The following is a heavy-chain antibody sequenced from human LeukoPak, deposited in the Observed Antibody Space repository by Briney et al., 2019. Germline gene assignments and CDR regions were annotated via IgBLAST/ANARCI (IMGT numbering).Heavy chain of an antibody. CDR1: GFTFSDYY. Sequence: GGSLRLSCAASGFTFSDYYMSRIRQAPGKGLEWVSYISSSGSTIYYADSVKGRFTISRDNAKNSLYLQMNSLRAEDTAVYYCARPVTMTTVTSWVYWGQGTLVTVSS. CDR2: ISSSGSTI. V-gene: IGHV3-11*04. J-gene: IGHJ4*02. D-gene: IGHD4-17*01. CDR3: ARPVTMTTVTSWVY.